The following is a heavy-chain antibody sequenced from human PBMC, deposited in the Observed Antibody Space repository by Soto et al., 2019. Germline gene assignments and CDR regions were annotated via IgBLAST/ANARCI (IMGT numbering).Heavy chain of an antibody. Sequence: QVQLVQSGAEEKKPGASVKVSCKSSGDTFTSYAMHWVRQAPGHRLEWMGWINAGNGNTTYSQQFQCRVTITRDTSARTAYMELSSLRSEDTAVYYFARSIGGVTALDYWGKGTLVTVSS. CDR2: INAGNGNT. CDR3: ARSIGGVTALDY. D-gene: IGHD2-21*02. J-gene: IGHJ4*02. V-gene: IGHV1-3*05. CDR1: GDTFTSYA.